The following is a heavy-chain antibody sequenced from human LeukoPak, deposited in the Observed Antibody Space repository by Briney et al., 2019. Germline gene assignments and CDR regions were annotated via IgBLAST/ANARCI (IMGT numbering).Heavy chain of an antibody. D-gene: IGHD3-16*01. CDR3: ARDVFGAPHGY. CDR2: INQDGNEN. Sequence: PGGSLRLSCAASGFTFSSYWMSWVRQASGKGLEWVANINQDGNENYYVNSVKGRFTISRDNAKNSLYLHLSSLRAEDTAVYYCARDVFGAPHGYWGQGTLVTVSS. V-gene: IGHV3-7*01. J-gene: IGHJ4*02. CDR1: GFTFSSYW.